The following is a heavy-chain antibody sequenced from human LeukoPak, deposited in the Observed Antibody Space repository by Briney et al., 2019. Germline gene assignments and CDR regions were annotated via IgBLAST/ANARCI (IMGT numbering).Heavy chain of an antibody. CDR2: ISSSSSTI. D-gene: IGHD4-17*01. J-gene: IGHJ4*02. V-gene: IGHV3-48*01. CDR1: GFTFSSYS. CDR3: ARGHYGDYVPFDY. Sequence: GGSLRLSCAASGFTFSSYSMNWVRLAPGKGLEWVSYISSSSSTIYFADSVKGRFTISRDTAKNSLYLQMNSLRAEDTAVYYCARGHYGDYVPFDYWGQGTLVTVSS.